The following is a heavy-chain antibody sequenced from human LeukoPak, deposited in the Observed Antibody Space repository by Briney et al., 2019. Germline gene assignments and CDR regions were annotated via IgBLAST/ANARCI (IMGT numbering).Heavy chain of an antibody. CDR1: GGSISSYY. V-gene: IGHV4-59*01. CDR3: AGDNPPYYDIFDY. J-gene: IGHJ4*02. Sequence: PSQTLSLTCTDSGGSISSYYWSWIRQPPGKGLEWIGYIYYSGSTNYNPSLKSRVTISADTSKNQFSLKLTSVTAADTAVYYCAGDNPPYYDIFDYWGQGTLVTVSS. D-gene: IGHD3-9*01. CDR2: IYYSGST.